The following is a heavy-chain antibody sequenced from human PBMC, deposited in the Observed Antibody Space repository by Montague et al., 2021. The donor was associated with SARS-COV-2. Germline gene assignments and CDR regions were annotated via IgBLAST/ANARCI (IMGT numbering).Heavy chain of an antibody. CDR3: ARIPVGSKYYFDF. D-gene: IGHD2-2*01. Sequence: CAISGDSVSSNIATWNWIRQSPSRGLEWLGRTNYRSKWYNDYAESVKSRITIDPDTSKHQFSLHLNSVTPEDTAVYYCARIPVGSKYYFDFWGQGTLVTVSS. J-gene: IGHJ4*02. V-gene: IGHV6-1*01. CDR1: GDSVSSNIAT. CDR2: TNYRSKWYN.